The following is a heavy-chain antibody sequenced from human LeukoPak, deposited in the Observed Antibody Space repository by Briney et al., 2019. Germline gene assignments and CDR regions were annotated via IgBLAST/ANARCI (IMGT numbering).Heavy chain of an antibody. CDR1: GFTFSAYE. CDR2: ISGSGDTI. Sequence: TGGSLRLSCAASGFTFSAYEMNWVRQAPGKGREWLSYISGSGDTIYYAESVKGRFTISRDNAKNSLYLQMSSLRAEDTAVYYCVSAYGGLLDYWGQGTLVTVSS. CDR3: VSAYGGLLDY. V-gene: IGHV3-48*03. D-gene: IGHD3-16*01. J-gene: IGHJ4*02.